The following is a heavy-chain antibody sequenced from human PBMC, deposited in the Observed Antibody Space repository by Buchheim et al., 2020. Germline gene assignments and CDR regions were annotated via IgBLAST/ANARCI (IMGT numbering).Heavy chain of an antibody. D-gene: IGHD5-24*01. CDR3: ARGEMATISLSFYYYGMDV. CDR1: GGTFSSYA. Sequence: QVQLVQSGAEVKKPGSSVKVSCKASGGTFSSYAISWVRQAPGQGLEWMGRIIPILGIANYAQKFQGRVTITADNSTSTAYMELSSLRSEDTAVYYCARGEMATISLSFYYYGMDVWGQGTT. J-gene: IGHJ6*02. CDR2: IIPILGIA. V-gene: IGHV1-69*04.